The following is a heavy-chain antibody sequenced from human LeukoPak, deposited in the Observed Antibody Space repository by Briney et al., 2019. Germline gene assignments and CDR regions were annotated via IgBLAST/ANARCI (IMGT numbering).Heavy chain of an antibody. J-gene: IGHJ1*01. D-gene: IGHD3-10*01. CDR2: IKSEDDGGTT. CDR1: GFAFVEYT. V-gene: IGHV3-49*04. Sequence: PGGSLRLSCTTSGFAFVEYTIVWVRQAPGKGLEWVGFIKSEDDGGTTNYAASVKGRFSISRDDSKSIAYLQLNSLRTEDTAVYYCTLSGAGWGQGTLVTVSS. CDR3: TLSGAG.